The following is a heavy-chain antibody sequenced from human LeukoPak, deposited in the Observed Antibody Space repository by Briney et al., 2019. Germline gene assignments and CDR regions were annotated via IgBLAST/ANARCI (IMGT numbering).Heavy chain of an antibody. CDR1: GFTFSRYA. Sequence: PGGSLRLSCAASGFTFSRYAMSWVRQAPGKGLEWVSAIRGSGGSTYYADSVKGRFTISRDNSKNTLYLQMNSLRAEDTAVYYCAREQGAVAGTSYYGMDVWGQGTTVTVSS. CDR3: AREQGAVAGTSYYGMDV. D-gene: IGHD6-19*01. CDR2: IRGSGGST. V-gene: IGHV3-23*01. J-gene: IGHJ6*01.